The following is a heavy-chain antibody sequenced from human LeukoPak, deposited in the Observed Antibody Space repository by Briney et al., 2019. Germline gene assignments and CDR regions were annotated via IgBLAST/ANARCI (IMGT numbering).Heavy chain of an antibody. J-gene: IGHJ5*02. V-gene: IGHV1-46*01. CDR1: GYTFTTYG. CDR2: INPSGSSA. D-gene: IGHD1-26*01. Sequence: GASVKVSCKASGYTFTTYGISWVRQAPGQGLEWMGFINPSGSSAAYAQKFQGRLTMTRDMFTSTDYMELTSLTSDDTAVYYCARDNSVGETAWWFDPWGQGTLVTVSS. CDR3: ARDNSVGETAWWFDP.